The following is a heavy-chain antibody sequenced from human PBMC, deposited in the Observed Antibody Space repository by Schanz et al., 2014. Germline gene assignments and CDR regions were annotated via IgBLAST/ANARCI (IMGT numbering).Heavy chain of an antibody. J-gene: IGHJ4*02. D-gene: IGHD3-10*01. CDR3: ARGRGFYDY. Sequence: QVQLVQSEAEVKEPGASVKVSCEASRYTFNTYGLNWVRQAPGQGLEWMGKIIPVLNIATYAQRFQGRVSITADTSTNTAYMELSSLTSEDTAVHYCARGRGFYDYWGQGTLVTVSS. V-gene: IGHV1-69*02. CDR1: RYTFNTYG. CDR2: IIPVLNIA.